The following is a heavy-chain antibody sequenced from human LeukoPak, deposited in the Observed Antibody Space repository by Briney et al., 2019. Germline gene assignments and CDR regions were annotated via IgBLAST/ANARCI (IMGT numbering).Heavy chain of an antibody. CDR3: GTSGRYFGSGSFSSDYYFYNMDV. V-gene: IGHV3-33*01. CDR1: GLIFSNYG. J-gene: IGHJ6*03. CDR2: IWYDGSEK. Sequence: GRSLRLSCAASGLIFSNYGMHWIRQAPGKGLEWVAVIWYDGSEKYYADSVKGRFTISRDNSKNTLYLQMSSLRAEDTALYYCGTSGRYFGSGSFSSDYYFYNMDVWGKGTTVTVSS. D-gene: IGHD3-10*01.